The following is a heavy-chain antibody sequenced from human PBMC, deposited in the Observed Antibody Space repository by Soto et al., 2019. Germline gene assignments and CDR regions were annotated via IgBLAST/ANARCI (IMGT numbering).Heavy chain of an antibody. Sequence: SCKASGYTFSSYEMNWVRQAPGKGLEWVSYISSSGSTIYYADSVKGRFTISRDNAKNSLYLQMNSLRAEDTAVYYCARGSQYSSSPKHWYFDLWGRGTLVTVSS. D-gene: IGHD6-6*01. CDR3: ARGSQYSSSPKHWYFDL. CDR1: GYTFSSYE. V-gene: IGHV3-48*03. CDR2: ISSSGSTI. J-gene: IGHJ2*01.